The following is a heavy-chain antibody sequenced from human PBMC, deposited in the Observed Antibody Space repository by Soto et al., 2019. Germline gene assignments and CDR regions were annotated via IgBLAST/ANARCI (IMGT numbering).Heavy chain of an antibody. Sequence: GESLKISCKGSGYSFTSYWIGWVRQMPGKGLEWMGIIYPGDSDTRYSPSFQGQVTISADKSISTAYLQWSSLKASDTAMYYCATTTYGSGYYYYYYGMDVWGQGTTVTVS. J-gene: IGHJ6*02. CDR3: ATTTYGSGYYYYYYGMDV. V-gene: IGHV5-51*01. D-gene: IGHD3-10*01. CDR1: GYSFTSYW. CDR2: IYPGDSDT.